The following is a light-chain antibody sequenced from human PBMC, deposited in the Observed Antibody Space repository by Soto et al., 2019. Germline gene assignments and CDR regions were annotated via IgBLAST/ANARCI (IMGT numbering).Light chain of an antibody. CDR3: QSYDSSLSGSGVV. CDR2: GNT. Sequence: QPVLTQPPSVSGAPGQRVTISCTGSSSSIGAGYDVHWYQQLPGTAPKLLIYGNTNRPSGVPDRFSGSKSGTSASLAITGLQAEDEADYYCQSYDSSLSGSGVVFGGGTKLTVL. V-gene: IGLV1-40*01. CDR1: SSSIGAGYD. J-gene: IGLJ2*01.